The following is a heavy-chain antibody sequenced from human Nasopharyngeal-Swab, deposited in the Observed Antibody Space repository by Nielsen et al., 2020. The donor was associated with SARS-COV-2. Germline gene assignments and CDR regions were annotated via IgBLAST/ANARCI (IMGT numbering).Heavy chain of an antibody. CDR3: ARGRDGATSYCNYHMDV. Sequence: WIRQPPGKGLEWIGQINPTGETNYNPSLGSRVSISLDSSRRQLSLKLSSVTPADTAVYFCARGRDGATSYCNYHMDVWGKGSAVTVSS. CDR2: INPTGET. V-gene: IGHV4-34*01. J-gene: IGHJ6*03. D-gene: IGHD2-15*01.